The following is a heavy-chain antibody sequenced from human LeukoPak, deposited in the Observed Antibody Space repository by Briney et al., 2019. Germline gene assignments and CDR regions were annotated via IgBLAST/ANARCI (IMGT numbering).Heavy chain of an antibody. J-gene: IGHJ6*03. D-gene: IGHD5-18*01. CDR1: GFTFSSYS. Sequence: GGSLRLSCAASGFTFSSYSMNWVRQAPGKGLEWVSSISSSSSYIYYADSVKGRFTISRDNAKNSLYLQMNSLRAEDTAAYYCARQSGYSIYYYYYMDVWGKGTTVTVSS. V-gene: IGHV3-21*01. CDR3: ARQSGYSIYYYYYMDV. CDR2: ISSSSSYI.